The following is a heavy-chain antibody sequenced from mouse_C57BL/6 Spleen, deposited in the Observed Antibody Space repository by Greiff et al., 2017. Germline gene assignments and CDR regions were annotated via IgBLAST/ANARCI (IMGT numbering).Heavy chain of an antibody. CDR2: IWSGGST. CDR1: GFSLTSYG. CDR3: ARRITTVDYAMDY. V-gene: IGHV2-2*01. D-gene: IGHD1-1*01. Sequence: QVQLQQSGPGLVQPSQSLSITCTVSGFSLTSYGVHWVRQSPGKGLEWLGVIWSGGSTDYNAAFISRLSISKDNSKSQVFFKMNSLQADDTAIYYCARRITTVDYAMDYWGQGTSVTVSS. J-gene: IGHJ4*01.